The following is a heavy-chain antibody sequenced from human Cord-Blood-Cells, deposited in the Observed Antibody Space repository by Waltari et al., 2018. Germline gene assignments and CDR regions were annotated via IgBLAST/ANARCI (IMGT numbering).Heavy chain of an antibody. Sequence: QLQLQESGPGLVKPSETLSLTCTVSGGSISSSSYYWGWIREPPGKGLEWIGSIYCSGSTYYNPSLKSRVTISVDTSKNQFSLKLSSVTAADTAVYYCARHEPPYIYGSGSYYNGDYWGQGTLVTVSS. D-gene: IGHD3-10*01. CDR2: IYCSGST. V-gene: IGHV4-39*01. J-gene: IGHJ4*02. CDR3: ARHEPPYIYGSGSYYNGDY. CDR1: GGSISSSSYY.